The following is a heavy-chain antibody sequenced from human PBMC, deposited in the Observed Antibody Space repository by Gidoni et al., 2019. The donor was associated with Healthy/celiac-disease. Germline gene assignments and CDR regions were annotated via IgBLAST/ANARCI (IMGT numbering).Heavy chain of an antibody. CDR2: ISYDGSNK. J-gene: IGHJ4*02. CDR3: AKDLGCSSTTCYTPGSFDY. CDR1: GFTFSSYG. V-gene: IGHV3-30*18. D-gene: IGHD2-2*02. Sequence: QVQLVESGGGVVQPGRSLRLSCEASGFTFSSYGMHWVRQAPGKGLGWVAVISYDGSNKYYADSVKGRFTISRDNSKNTLYLQMNSLRAEDTAVYYCAKDLGCSSTTCYTPGSFDYWGQGTLVTVSS.